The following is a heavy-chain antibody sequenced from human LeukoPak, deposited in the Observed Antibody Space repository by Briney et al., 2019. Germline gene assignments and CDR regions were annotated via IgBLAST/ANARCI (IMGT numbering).Heavy chain of an antibody. CDR2: TYYSGST. V-gene: IGHV4-59*01. Sequence: SETLSLTCTVSGGSISSYYWSWIRQPPGKGLEWIGYTYYSGSTNYNPSLKSRVTISVDTSKNQFSLELSSVTAADTAVYYCARVDGIQLWASYYYYGMDVWGQGTTVTVSS. J-gene: IGHJ6*02. CDR1: GGSISSYY. CDR3: ARVDGIQLWASYYYYGMDV. D-gene: IGHD5-18*01.